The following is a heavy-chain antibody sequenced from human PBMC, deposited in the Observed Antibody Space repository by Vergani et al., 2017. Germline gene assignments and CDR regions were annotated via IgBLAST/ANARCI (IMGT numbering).Heavy chain of an antibody. V-gene: IGHV3-30*18. CDR1: GFTFSSSG. Sequence: QVQLMESGGGVVQPGGSLRLSCAASGFTFSSSGMHWVRQAPGKGLEWVAVIPNDGRKTLYADSVKGRFTISRDNSKNTLYLQMNSRRTEDTAVYYCAKVSDRGGSDFDHWGQGALVTVSS. J-gene: IGHJ4*02. CDR3: AKVSDRGGSDFDH. CDR2: IPNDGRKT. D-gene: IGHD3-10*01.